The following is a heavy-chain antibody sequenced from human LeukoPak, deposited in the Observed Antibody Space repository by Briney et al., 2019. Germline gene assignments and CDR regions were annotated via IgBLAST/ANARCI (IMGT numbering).Heavy chain of an antibody. Sequence: SETLSLTCMVSVGSLISYYWSAMRPPPGKGLEWIGYIYYSGSTNYNPSLKSRVTISVHTSKHKFSLKLISVTAADTAVYYCARQASTTDYFDYWGQGTLVTVPS. V-gene: IGHV4-59*08. J-gene: IGHJ4*02. CDR2: IYYSGST. D-gene: IGHD4-11*01. CDR1: VGSLISYY. CDR3: ARQASTTDYFDY.